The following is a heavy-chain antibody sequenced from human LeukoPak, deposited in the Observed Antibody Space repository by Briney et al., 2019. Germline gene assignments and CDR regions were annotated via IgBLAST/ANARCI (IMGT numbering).Heavy chain of an antibody. CDR3: ARGGRFPAGGYYYGLDV. J-gene: IGHJ6*02. Sequence: PSETLSLTCGVTGDSMSGSYWTWIRQSPAKGLEWIGDISPRGSSTSNPALKSRVTMSVDMSMKQVSLTLRSATAADSAVYYCARGGRFPAGGYYYGLDVWGQGTIVTVSS. CDR2: ISPRGSS. V-gene: IGHV4-34*01. CDR1: GDSMSGSY. D-gene: IGHD2/OR15-2a*01.